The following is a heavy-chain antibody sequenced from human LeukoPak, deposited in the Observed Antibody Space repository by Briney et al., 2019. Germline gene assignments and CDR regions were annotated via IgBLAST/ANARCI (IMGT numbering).Heavy chain of an antibody. Sequence: GGSLRLSCAASVFTFSSYAMSWVRQAPGKGLEWVSAISGSGGSTYYADSVKGRFTISRDNSKNTLYLQMNSLRAEDTAVYYCAKVRGYDSHLFWYWGQGTLVTVSS. V-gene: IGHV3-23*01. J-gene: IGHJ4*02. CDR2: ISGSGGST. D-gene: IGHD5-12*01. CDR1: VFTFSSYA. CDR3: AKVRGYDSHLFWY.